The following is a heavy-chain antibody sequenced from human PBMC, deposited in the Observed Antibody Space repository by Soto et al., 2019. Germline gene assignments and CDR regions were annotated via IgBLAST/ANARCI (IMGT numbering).Heavy chain of an antibody. J-gene: IGHJ4*02. CDR1: GGSISSGGYY. Sequence: QVQLQESGPGLVQPSQTLSLTCTVPGGSISSGGYYWSWIRQRPAKGLEWIGYIYNNGNTYYNPSLNRRVSISVDTTKDEFSLKVYSGTSADTAVYYGGRRRRVDTATGYFASWSQGTLVTVSS. CDR2: IYNNGNT. D-gene: IGHD5-18*01. V-gene: IGHV4-31*03. CDR3: GRRRRVDTATGYFAS.